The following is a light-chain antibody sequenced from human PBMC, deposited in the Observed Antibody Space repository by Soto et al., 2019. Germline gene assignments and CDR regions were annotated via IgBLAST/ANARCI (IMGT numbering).Light chain of an antibody. CDR3: SSSTSSNTFV. Sequence: QSVLTQPASVSGAPGRSITISCTATNSDVNYVSWHQQHPGKAPKLMIYGVINRSSGVSTRFSGSKSGNTASLTISGLQAEDEADYYCSSSTSSNTFVFGTGTKLTVL. CDR2: GVI. J-gene: IGLJ1*01. V-gene: IGLV2-14*01. CDR1: NSDVNY.